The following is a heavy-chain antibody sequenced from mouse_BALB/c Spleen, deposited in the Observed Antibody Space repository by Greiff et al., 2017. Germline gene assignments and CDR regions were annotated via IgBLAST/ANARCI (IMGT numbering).Heavy chain of an antibody. CDR3: ARGGDYDWFDY. J-gene: IGHJ2*01. CDR1: GFTFSSYA. CDR2: ISSGGST. Sequence: EVQLVESGGGLVKPGGSLKLSCAASGFTFSSYAMSWVRQTPEKRLEWVASISSGGSTYYPDSVKGRFTISRDNARNILYLQMSSLRSEDTAMYYCARGGDYDWFDYWGQGTTLTVSS. V-gene: IGHV5-6-5*01. D-gene: IGHD2-4*01.